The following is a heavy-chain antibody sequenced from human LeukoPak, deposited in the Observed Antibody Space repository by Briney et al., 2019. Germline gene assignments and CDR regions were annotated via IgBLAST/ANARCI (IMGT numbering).Heavy chain of an antibody. J-gene: IGHJ4*02. D-gene: IGHD3-10*01. CDR2: FYRGGVDT. Sequence: GGSLRLSCVASGFAFRSYAMSWVRQALGKGLEWVSTFYRGGVDTYYVDSVKGRFTVSRDNSENTLYLQMNSLRAEDTAIYYCAKDRYYGSGTSDFDFWGQGALVTVSS. CDR1: GFAFRSYA. V-gene: IGHV3-23*01. CDR3: AKDRYYGSGTSDFDF.